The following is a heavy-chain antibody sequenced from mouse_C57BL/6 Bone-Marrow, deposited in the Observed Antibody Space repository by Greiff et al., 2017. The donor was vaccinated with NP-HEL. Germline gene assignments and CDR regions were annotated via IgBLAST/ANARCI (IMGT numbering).Heavy chain of an antibody. CDR3: VRHLKELGGEFAY. CDR2: IRSKSNNYAT. CDR1: GFSFNTYA. V-gene: IGHV10-1*01. D-gene: IGHD4-1*01. J-gene: IGHJ3*01. Sequence: EVKVVESGGGLVQPKGSLKLSCAASGFSFNTYAMNWVRQAPGKGLEWVARIRSKSNNYATYYADSVKDRFTISRDDSESILYLQMNNLKTEDTAMYYCVRHLKELGGEFAYWGQGTLVTVSA.